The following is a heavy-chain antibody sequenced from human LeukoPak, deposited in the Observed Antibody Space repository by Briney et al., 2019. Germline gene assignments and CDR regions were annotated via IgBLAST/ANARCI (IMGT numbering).Heavy chain of an antibody. CDR1: GYTFTSYD. Sequence: ASVKVSCKASGYTFTSYDINWVRQAPGQGLEWMGWIDPNSGGTDYAQKFQGRVTMTRDTSISTAYMELSRLRSDDTAVYYCASTLGGGGEFFPNWGQGTLATVSS. CDR3: ASTLGGGGEFFPN. CDR2: IDPNSGGT. V-gene: IGHV1-2*02. D-gene: IGHD3-16*01. J-gene: IGHJ4*02.